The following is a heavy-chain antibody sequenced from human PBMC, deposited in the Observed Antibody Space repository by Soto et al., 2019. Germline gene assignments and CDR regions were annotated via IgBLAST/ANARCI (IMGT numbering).Heavy chain of an antibody. J-gene: IGHJ5*02. Sequence: QVQLVQSGAEVKKPGASVKVSCKASGYTFTSYGISWVRQAPGQGLEWMGWISAYNGNTNYAQKLQGRVTMTTDTSTSKAYMELRSLRADDTAVYYCARAFGPDIVVVVAAPPAWFDPWGQGTLVTVSS. D-gene: IGHD2-15*01. CDR1: GYTFTSYG. V-gene: IGHV1-18*01. CDR3: ARAFGPDIVVVVAAPPAWFDP. CDR2: ISAYNGNT.